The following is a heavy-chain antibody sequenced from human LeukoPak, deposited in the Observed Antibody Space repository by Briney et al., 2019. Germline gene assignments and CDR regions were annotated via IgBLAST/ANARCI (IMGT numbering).Heavy chain of an antibody. Sequence: GGSLRLSCAASGFTFSRYWMSWVRQAPGKGLEWVASINQDESAKFYVDSVKGRFTISRDNAKNSLFLQMNSLRAEDTAVYYCAKHGLPLVVISAPLDYWGQGTLVTVAS. CDR3: AKHGLPLVVISAPLDY. D-gene: IGHD2-15*01. CDR2: INQDESAK. CDR1: GFTFSRYW. V-gene: IGHV3-7*01. J-gene: IGHJ4*02.